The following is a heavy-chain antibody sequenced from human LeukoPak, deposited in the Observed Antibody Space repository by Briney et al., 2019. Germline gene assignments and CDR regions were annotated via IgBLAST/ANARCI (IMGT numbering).Heavy chain of an antibody. V-gene: IGHV4-59*01. D-gene: IGHD3-22*01. CDR2: IYYSGST. Sequence: RSSETLSLTCTVSGGSISSYYWSWIRQPPGKGLEWIGYIYYSGSTNYNPSLKSRVTISVDTSKNQFSLKLSSVTAADTAVYYCARDKRYYDSSGYYYEAFDIWGQGTMVTVSS. CDR3: ARDKRYYDSSGYYYEAFDI. CDR1: GGSISSYY. J-gene: IGHJ3*02.